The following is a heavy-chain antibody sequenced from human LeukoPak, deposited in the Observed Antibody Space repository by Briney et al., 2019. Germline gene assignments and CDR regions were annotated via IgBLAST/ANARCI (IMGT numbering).Heavy chain of an antibody. J-gene: IGHJ4*02. CDR1: GFTFSTSW. V-gene: IGHV3-7*01. CDR2: MKHDGREK. D-gene: IGHD3-22*01. CDR3: ARIFMRDDSGYNPFDN. Sequence: PGGSLRLSCAASGFTFSTSWMTWVRQAPGKGLEWVATMKHDGREKHYVGPVKGRFTVSRDNAKNSLFLQMNSLRVEDTAVYYCARIFMRDDSGYNPFDNWGQGTLVTVSS.